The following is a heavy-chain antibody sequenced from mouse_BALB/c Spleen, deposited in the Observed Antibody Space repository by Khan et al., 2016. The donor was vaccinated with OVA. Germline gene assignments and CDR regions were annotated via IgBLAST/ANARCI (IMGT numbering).Heavy chain of an antibody. Sequence: VQLQESGPGPVAPSQSLSITCTISGFSLTSYGVHWVRQPAGKGLEWLVVIWSDGRTPYNSALKSRLSISKDNSKSQVFLKVNSLQTDDTAIYYCASQVYPGYFDVWGAGTTVTVSS. CDR1: GFSLTSYG. CDR2: IWSDGRT. CDR3: ASQVYPGYFDV. J-gene: IGHJ1*01. V-gene: IGHV2-6-1*01. D-gene: IGHD2-1*01.